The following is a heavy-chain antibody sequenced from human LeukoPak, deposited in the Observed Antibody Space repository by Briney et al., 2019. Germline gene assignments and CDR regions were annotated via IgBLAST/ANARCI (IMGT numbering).Heavy chain of an antibody. Sequence: GGPLRLSCAASGFTFSSYWMSWVRQAPGKGLEWVANIKQDGSEKYYLDSVKGRFTISRDNSKNTLYLQVNSLRAEDTAVYYCAKGGKWDVTPFDYWGQGTLVTVSS. D-gene: IGHD1-26*01. CDR1: GFTFSSYW. V-gene: IGHV3-7*03. CDR2: IKQDGSEK. J-gene: IGHJ4*02. CDR3: AKGGKWDVTPFDY.